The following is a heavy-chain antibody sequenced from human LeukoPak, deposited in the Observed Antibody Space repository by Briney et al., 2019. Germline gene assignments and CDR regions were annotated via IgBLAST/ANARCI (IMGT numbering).Heavy chain of an antibody. J-gene: IGHJ4*02. D-gene: IGHD3-3*01. CDR1: GLSFSDYA. CDR3: AKGGQNFDFWRFDY. V-gene: IGHV3-23*01. CDR2: ISGSGGST. Sequence: GGSLRLSCEASGLSFSDYAMSWVRQAPGKGLEWVSSISGSGGSTYYADFVKGRASISRDNSKNTVYLRLNSLRAEDSAVYFCAKGGQNFDFWRFDYWGQGTVVTVSS.